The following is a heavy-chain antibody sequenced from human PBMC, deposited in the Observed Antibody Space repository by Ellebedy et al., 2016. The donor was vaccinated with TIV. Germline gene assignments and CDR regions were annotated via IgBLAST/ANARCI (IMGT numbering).Heavy chain of an antibody. D-gene: IGHD3-10*01. J-gene: IGHJ6*02. CDR2: IKQDGSEK. V-gene: IGHV3-7*03. Sequence: GGSLRLSCAASGFTFSSYWMSWVRQAPGKGLEWVANIKQDGSEKNYVDSVKGRFTISRDNAKDSLYLQMSSLRAEDTAVYYCARVVGITMVRGLIPPSAYYGMDVWGQGTTVTVSS. CDR1: GFTFSSYW. CDR3: ARVVGITMVRGLIPPSAYYGMDV.